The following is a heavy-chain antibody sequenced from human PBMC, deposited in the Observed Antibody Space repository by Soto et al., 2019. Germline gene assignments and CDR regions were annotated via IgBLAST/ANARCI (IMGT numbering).Heavy chain of an antibody. CDR2: ISAYNGNT. J-gene: IGHJ3*02. CDR3: ARDFGTAMASDDASDI. Sequence: GASVKVSCKASGYTFTSYGISWVRQAPGQGLEWMGWISAYNGNTNYAQKLQGRVTMTTDTSTSTAYMELRSLRSDDTAVYYCARDFGTAMASDDASDIWGQGTMVTVSS. V-gene: IGHV1-18*01. CDR1: GYTFTSYG. D-gene: IGHD5-18*01.